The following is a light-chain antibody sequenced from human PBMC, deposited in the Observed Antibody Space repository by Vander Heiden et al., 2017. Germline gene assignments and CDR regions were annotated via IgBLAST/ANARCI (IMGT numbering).Light chain of an antibody. Sequence: QSVLTQPPSVSGAPGRSVTISCPWSSSNIGAGYDVHGNQQLPGTAPKLLIYGNSKRPSGVPDRSSGSKSGTSASLAITGLQAGDEADYYCQSYDSSLSVVFGGGTKLTVL. CDR3: QSYDSSLSVV. J-gene: IGLJ2*01. CDR2: GNS. V-gene: IGLV1-40*01. CDR1: SSNIGAGYD.